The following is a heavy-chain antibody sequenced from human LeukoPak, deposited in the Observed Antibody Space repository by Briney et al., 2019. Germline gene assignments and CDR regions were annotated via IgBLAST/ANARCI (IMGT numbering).Heavy chain of an antibody. CDR2: IYYSGST. D-gene: IGHD3-22*01. J-gene: IGHJ4*02. CDR3: ARVTGYMIEDYFDY. Sequence: SETLSLTCTVSGGSISSYYWSWIRQPPGKGLEWIGYIYYSGSTNYKPSLKSRVTISVETSKNQFSLKLRSVTAADTAVYYCARVTGYMIEDYFDYWGQGTLITVSS. V-gene: IGHV4-59*01. CDR1: GGSISSYY.